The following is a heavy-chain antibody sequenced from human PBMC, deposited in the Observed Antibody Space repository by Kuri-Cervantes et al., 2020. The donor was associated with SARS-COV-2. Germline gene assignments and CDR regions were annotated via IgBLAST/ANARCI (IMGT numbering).Heavy chain of an antibody. J-gene: IGHJ6*02. CDR2: ISSSSSYI. CDR3: ARDQYDFWSGYLRGIGDV. V-gene: IGHV3-21*01. D-gene: IGHD3-3*01. Sequence: GESLKISCAASGFTFSSYSMNWVRQAPGKGLEWVSSISSSSSYIYYADSVKGRFTIFRDNAKNSLYLQMNSLRAEDTAVYYCARDQYDFWSGYLRGIGDVWGQGTTVTVSS. CDR1: GFTFSSYS.